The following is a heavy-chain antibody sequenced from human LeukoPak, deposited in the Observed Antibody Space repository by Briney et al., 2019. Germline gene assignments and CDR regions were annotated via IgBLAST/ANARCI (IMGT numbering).Heavy chain of an antibody. V-gene: IGHV3-30*04. CDR1: GFTFSSYA. J-gene: IGHJ6*02. CDR3: ASTGGYSSGWYNYYYYYSMDV. D-gene: IGHD6-19*01. Sequence: GGSLRLSCAASGFTFSSYAMHWVRQAPGKGLEWVAVISYDGSNKYYADSVKGRFTISRDNSKNTLYLQMNSLRAEDTAVYYCASTGGYSSGWYNYYYYYSMDVWGQGTTVTVSS. CDR2: ISYDGSNK.